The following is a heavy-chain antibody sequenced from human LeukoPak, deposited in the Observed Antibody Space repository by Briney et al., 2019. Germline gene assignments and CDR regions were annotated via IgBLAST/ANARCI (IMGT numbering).Heavy chain of an antibody. CDR2: IYYSGSA. J-gene: IGHJ6*03. D-gene: IGHD1-1*01. CDR3: ARGFLRWNRNYYYYMDV. V-gene: IGHV4-59*08. Sequence: SETLSLTCTVSGGSISSYYWSWIRQPPGKGLEWIGYIYYSGSANYNPSLKSRVTISVDTSKNQFSLKLSSVTAAHTAVYYCARGFLRWNRNYYYYMDVWGKGTTVTVSS. CDR1: GGSISSYY.